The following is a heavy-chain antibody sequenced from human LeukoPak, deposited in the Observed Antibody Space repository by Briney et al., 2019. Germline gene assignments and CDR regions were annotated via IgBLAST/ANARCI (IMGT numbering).Heavy chain of an antibody. CDR3: ARLRSWYFDL. CDR1: GGSIRDYY. J-gene: IGHJ2*01. CDR2: IYHSGST. V-gene: IGHV4-4*07. Sequence: PSETLSLTCTVSGGSIRDYYWSWIRQPAGKGLEWIGRIYHSGSTNYNPSLKSRVTMSVDTSKNQFSLKMTSVTAADTAVYYCARLRSWYFDLWGRGTLVTVSS.